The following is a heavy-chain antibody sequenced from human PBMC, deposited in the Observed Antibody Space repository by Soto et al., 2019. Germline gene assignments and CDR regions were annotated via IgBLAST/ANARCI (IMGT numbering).Heavy chain of an antibody. CDR3: AREKERVYYHDSSGYWFDP. V-gene: IGHV1-69*13. D-gene: IGHD3-22*01. Sequence: ASVKVSCKASGGTFSSYAISWVRQAPGQGLEWMGGIIPIFGTANYAQKFQGRVTITADESTSTAYMELSSLRSEDTAVYYCAREKERVYYHDSSGYWFDPWGQGXLVTVYS. CDR1: GGTFSSYA. J-gene: IGHJ5*02. CDR2: IIPIFGTA.